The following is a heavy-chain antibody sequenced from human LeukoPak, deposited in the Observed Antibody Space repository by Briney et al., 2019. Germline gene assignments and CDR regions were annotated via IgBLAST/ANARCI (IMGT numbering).Heavy chain of an antibody. V-gene: IGHV3-23*01. CDR2: ISGSGGST. CDR3: AKARRFGELSKYFDY. J-gene: IGHJ4*02. D-gene: IGHD3-10*01. CDR1: GFTFDDYA. Sequence: GGSLRLSCAASGFTFDDYAMSWVRQAPGKGLEWVSAISGSGGSTYYADSVKGRFTISRDNSKNTLYLQMNSLRAEDTAVYYCAKARRFGELSKYFDYWGQGTLVTVSS.